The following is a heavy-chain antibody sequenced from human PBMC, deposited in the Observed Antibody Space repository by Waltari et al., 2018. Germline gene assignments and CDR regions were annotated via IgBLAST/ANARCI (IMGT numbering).Heavy chain of an antibody. CDR1: GDSVSRGEYF. Sequence: QVQLHESGPGLVKTSQTLSLSCSVSGDSVSRGEYFWSWVRPSPGKGLEGIGFIFHTGYAYYNPSLNGRATISVESSVNRFFLTLNSVTAADTAVYDCARDAGFRGNEGSWFDLWGQGIQVAVSS. CDR3: ARDAGFRGNEGSWFDL. D-gene: IGHD2-15*01. V-gene: IGHV4-30-4*01. J-gene: IGHJ5*02. CDR2: IFHTGYA.